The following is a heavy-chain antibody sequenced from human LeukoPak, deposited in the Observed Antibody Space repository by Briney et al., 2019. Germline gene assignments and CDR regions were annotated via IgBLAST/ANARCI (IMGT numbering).Heavy chain of an antibody. Sequence: GGSLRLSCVASGFIFSDYNMNWVRQAPGKGLEWVSYIGTTGTKIYYAESVKGRFTISRDNAKNSLYLQMSSLRAEDTAVYYCAREAFRDSGWYFDPWGQGSLVNASS. J-gene: IGHJ4*02. CDR1: GFIFSDYN. CDR2: IGTTGTKI. V-gene: IGHV3-48*01. CDR3: AREAFRDSGWYFDP. D-gene: IGHD6-25*01.